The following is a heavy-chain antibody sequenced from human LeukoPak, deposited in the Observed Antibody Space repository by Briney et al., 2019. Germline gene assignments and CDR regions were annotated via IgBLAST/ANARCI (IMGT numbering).Heavy chain of an antibody. J-gene: IGHJ6*03. CDR1: GYSISSGYY. CDR3: AREGYNWNHYYYYMDV. CDR2: IYTSGST. V-gene: IGHV4-61*02. Sequence: SETLSLSCTVSGYSISSGYYWGWIRQPAGKGLEWIGRIYTSGSTNYNPSLKSRVTISVDTSKNQFSLKLSSVTAADTAVYYCAREGYNWNHYYYYMDVWGKGTTVTISS. D-gene: IGHD1-1*01.